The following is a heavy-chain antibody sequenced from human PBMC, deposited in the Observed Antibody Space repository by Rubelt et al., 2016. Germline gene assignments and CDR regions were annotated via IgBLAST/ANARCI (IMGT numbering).Heavy chain of an antibody. V-gene: IGHV1-3*01. CDR2: INAGNGNT. CDR1: YTFTSYA. J-gene: IGHJ4*02. CDR3: GSLGCSSTSCPPDGSGSYTFDD. Sequence: YTFTSYAMHWVRQAPGQRLEWMGWINAGNGNTKYSQKFQGRVTITRDTSASTAYMELSSLRSEDTAVYYCGSLGCSSTSCPPDGSGSYTFDDWGQGTLVTESS. D-gene: IGHD2-2*01.